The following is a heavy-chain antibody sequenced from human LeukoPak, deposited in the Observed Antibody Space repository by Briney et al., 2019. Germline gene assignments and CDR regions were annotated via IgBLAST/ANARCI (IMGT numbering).Heavy chain of an antibody. Sequence: GGSLRLSCAASGFTFSSYAMHWVRQAPGKGLEWVAVISYDGSNKYYADSVKGRSTISRDNSKNTLYLQMNSLRAEDTAVYYCARDQGSYSSSWYGAFDIWGQGTMVTVSS. CDR1: GFTFSSYA. CDR3: ARDQGSYSSSWYGAFDI. D-gene: IGHD6-13*01. V-gene: IGHV3-30-3*01. CDR2: ISYDGSNK. J-gene: IGHJ3*02.